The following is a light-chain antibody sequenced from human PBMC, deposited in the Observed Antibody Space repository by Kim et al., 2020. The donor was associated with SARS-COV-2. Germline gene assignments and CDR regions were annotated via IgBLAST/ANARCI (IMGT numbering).Light chain of an antibody. V-gene: IGKV1-39*01. Sequence: ASLGDRVTITSRTSQSISSHLNGYHQKPGRAPKLLIYAASTLQGGVPSRFSGSGSETDFTLTIRSLQPEDFGTYFCQQSYITPFTFGPGTKVDIK. CDR2: AAS. CDR3: QQSYITPFT. J-gene: IGKJ3*01. CDR1: QSISSH.